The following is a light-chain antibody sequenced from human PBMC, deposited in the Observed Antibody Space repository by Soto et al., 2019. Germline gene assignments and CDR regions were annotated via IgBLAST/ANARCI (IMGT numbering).Light chain of an antibody. J-gene: IGKJ1*01. CDR2: RAS. V-gene: IGKV3-15*01. Sequence: ILMPQSPATVSVSPGESATLSCRASQNIYYNVAWYQQRPGQAPRLLIYRASTRAPGVPARFSGSGSGTEFTLTISSLQPEDFTVYSCLQYHNLWAFGQGTKVEI. CDR3: LQYHNLWA. CDR1: QNIYYN.